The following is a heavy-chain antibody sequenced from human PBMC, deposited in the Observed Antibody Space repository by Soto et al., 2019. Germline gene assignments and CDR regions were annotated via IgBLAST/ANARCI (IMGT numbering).Heavy chain of an antibody. CDR3: AIESSVGATIG. Sequence: SETLSLTCTVSGYSISSGYYWGWIRQPPGKGLEWIGSIYHSGSTYYNPSLKSRVTISVDTSKNQFSLKLSSVTAADTAVYYCAIESSVGATIGWGQGTLVTVSS. CDR2: IYHSGST. V-gene: IGHV4-38-2*02. D-gene: IGHD1-26*01. CDR1: GYSISSGYY. J-gene: IGHJ4*02.